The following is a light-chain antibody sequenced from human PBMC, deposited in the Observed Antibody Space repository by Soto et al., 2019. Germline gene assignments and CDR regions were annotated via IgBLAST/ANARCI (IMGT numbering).Light chain of an antibody. CDR1: QSVSNY. J-gene: IGKJ2*01. Sequence: EIVLTQSPATLSLSPGERAILSCRASQSVSNYLAWYQQKPGQAPRLLIYDASNRATGIPARFSGSGSGTDFTLTISSLEPEDFAVYYCQQRSNWPRFTFGQGTKVDIK. CDR3: QQRSNWPRFT. V-gene: IGKV3-11*01. CDR2: DAS.